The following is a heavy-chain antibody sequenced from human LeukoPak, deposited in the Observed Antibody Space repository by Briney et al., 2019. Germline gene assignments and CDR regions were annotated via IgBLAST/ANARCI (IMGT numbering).Heavy chain of an antibody. J-gene: IGHJ5*02. CDR3: AKVVKYYYDSSGGVNWFDP. Sequence: SETLSLTCTVSGGSISSYYWSWIRQPPGKGLEWIGYIYYSGSTNYNPSLKSRVTISVDTSKNQFSLKLSSVTAADTAVYYCAKVVKYYYDSSGGVNWFDPWGQGTLVTVSS. V-gene: IGHV4-59*01. CDR2: IYYSGST. D-gene: IGHD3-22*01. CDR1: GGSISSYY.